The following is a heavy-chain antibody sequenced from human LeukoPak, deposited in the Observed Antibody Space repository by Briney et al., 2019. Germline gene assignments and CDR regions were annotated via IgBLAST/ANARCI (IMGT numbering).Heavy chain of an antibody. CDR2: IYYSGST. D-gene: IGHD6-19*01. Sequence: SETLSLTCTVSGGSISSSSYYWGWIRQPPGKGLEWIGSIYYSGSTYYNPSLKSRVTISVDTSKNQFSLKLSSVTAADTAVYYCARDLRGESDLVGVGSGWPWFNWFDPWGQGTLVTVSS. CDR3: ARDLRGESDLVGVGSGWPWFNWFDP. CDR1: GGSISSSSYY. V-gene: IGHV4-39*07. J-gene: IGHJ5*02.